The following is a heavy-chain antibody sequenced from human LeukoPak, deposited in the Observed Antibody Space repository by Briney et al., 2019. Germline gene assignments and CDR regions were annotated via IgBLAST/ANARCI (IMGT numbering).Heavy chain of an antibody. J-gene: IGHJ4*02. D-gene: IGHD6-13*01. CDR2: IKSKTDGGTT. CDR3: TTDRPGIAAAGSKFDY. V-gene: IGHV3-15*01. CDR1: GFTFSNAW. Sequence: GGSLRLSCAASGFTFSNAWMSWVRQAPGKGLEWVGRIKSKTDGGTTDYAAPVKGRFTISRDDSKNTLYLQMNSLKTEDIAVYYCTTDRPGIAAAGSKFDYWGQGTLVTVSS.